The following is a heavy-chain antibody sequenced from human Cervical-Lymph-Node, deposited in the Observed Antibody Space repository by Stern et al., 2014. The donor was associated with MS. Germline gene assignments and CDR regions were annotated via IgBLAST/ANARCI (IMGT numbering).Heavy chain of an antibody. CDR3: ARDQGGKYYDSSGYYSDAFDI. Sequence: EDQLVESGGGLVKPGGSLRLSCAASGFTFSSYSMNWVRQAPGKGLEWVSSISSSSSYIYYADSLKGRFTISRDNAKNSLYLQMNSLRAEDTAVYYCARDQGGKYYDSSGYYSDAFDIWGQGTMVTVSS. CDR2: ISSSSSYI. J-gene: IGHJ3*02. V-gene: IGHV3-21*01. D-gene: IGHD3-22*01. CDR1: GFTFSSYS.